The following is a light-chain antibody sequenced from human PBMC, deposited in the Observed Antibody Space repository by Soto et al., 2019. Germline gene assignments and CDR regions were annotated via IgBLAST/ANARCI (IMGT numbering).Light chain of an antibody. Sequence: QSALTQPASVSGSPGQSITISCTGTSSDIGGYNSVSWYQQHPGKAPKLMIYEVSDRPSGVSHRFSGSKSGNTASLTISGLQAEDEADYYCSSSTSGSTSVLFGGGTKLTVL. J-gene: IGLJ2*01. CDR2: EVS. CDR1: SSDIGGYNS. V-gene: IGLV2-14*01. CDR3: SSSTSGSTSVL.